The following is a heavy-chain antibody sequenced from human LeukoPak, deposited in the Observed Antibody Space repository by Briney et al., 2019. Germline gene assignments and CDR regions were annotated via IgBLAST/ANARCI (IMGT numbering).Heavy chain of an antibody. J-gene: IGHJ4*02. D-gene: IGHD1-26*01. CDR2: IYHSGST. Sequence: PSGTLSLTCAVSGGSISSSNWWSWVRQPPGKGLEWIGEIYHSGSTYYNPSLKSRVTISVDRSKNQFSLKLSSVTAADTAVYYCARDNRVGAVPFDYWGQGTLVTVSS. V-gene: IGHV4-4*02. CDR3: ARDNRVGAVPFDY. CDR1: GGSISSSNW.